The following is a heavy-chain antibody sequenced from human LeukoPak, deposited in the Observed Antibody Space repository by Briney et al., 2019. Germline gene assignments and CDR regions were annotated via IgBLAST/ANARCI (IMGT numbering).Heavy chain of an antibody. CDR2: INHSGST. D-gene: IGHD3-10*01. CDR3: ARSGSRRYYFDY. Sequence: PSETLSLTCAVYGGSFSGYYWSWIRQPPGRGLEGIGEINHSGSTNYNPSLKSRVTISVDTSKNQFSLKLSSVTAADTAVYYCARSGSRRYYFDYWGQGTLVTVSS. V-gene: IGHV4-34*01. CDR1: GGSFSGYY. J-gene: IGHJ4*02.